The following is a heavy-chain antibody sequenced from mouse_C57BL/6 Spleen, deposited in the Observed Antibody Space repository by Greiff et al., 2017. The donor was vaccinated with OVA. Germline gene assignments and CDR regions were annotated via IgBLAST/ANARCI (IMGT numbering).Heavy chain of an antibody. V-gene: IGHV1-55*01. CDR3: ARGYGSSYWFAY. Sequence: QVQLKQPGAELVKPGASVKMSCKASGYTFTSYWITWVKQRPGQGLEWIGDIYPGSGSTNYNEKFKSKATLTVDTSSSTAYMQLSSLTSEDSAVYYCARGYGSSYWFAYWGQGTLVTVSA. CDR1: GYTFTSYW. J-gene: IGHJ3*01. CDR2: IYPGSGST. D-gene: IGHD1-1*01.